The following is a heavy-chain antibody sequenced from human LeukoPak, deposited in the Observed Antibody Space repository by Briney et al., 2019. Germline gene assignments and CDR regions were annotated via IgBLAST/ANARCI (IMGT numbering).Heavy chain of an antibody. CDR3: ARGGDVTIIVVIIPDPFDI. Sequence: PGGSLRLSCAASGFTFPNYGLHWVRQAPGKGLEWVASISHDGSTKYYADSVKGRFTISRDNSKNTFYLQINNLRAEDTAVYYCARGGDVTIIVVIIPDPFDIWGQGTVVTVSS. V-gene: IGHV3-30-3*01. J-gene: IGHJ3*02. CDR1: GFTFPNYG. CDR2: ISHDGSTK. D-gene: IGHD3-22*01.